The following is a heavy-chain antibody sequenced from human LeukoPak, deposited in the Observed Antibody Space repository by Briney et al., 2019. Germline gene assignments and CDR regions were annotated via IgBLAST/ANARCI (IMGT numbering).Heavy chain of an antibody. CDR2: ISYDGSNK. CDR1: GFTFSSYG. D-gene: IGHD3-10*01. V-gene: IGHV3-30*03. Sequence: GGSLRLSCAASGFTFSSYGMHWVRQAPGKGLEWMAVISYDGSNKYYADSVKGRFTISRDNSKNTLYLQMNSLRAEDTAVYYCARPGLLWFGESPFDYWGQGTLVTVSS. CDR3: ARPGLLWFGESPFDY. J-gene: IGHJ4*02.